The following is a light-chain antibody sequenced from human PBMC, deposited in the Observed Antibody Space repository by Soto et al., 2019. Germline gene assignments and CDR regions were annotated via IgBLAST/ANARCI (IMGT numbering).Light chain of an antibody. CDR2: GAS. CDR3: QQSSSAPLT. V-gene: IGKV1-39*01. CDR1: QTISNN. J-gene: IGKJ1*01. Sequence: DIQVTQSPSSLSAFVGDRVTITCRTSQTISNNLNWYQQHPGKAPNLLIYGASSLHSGVPSRFSGSGSGTDFTLPISNLQPEDFATYFCQQSSSAPLTFGQGTKV.